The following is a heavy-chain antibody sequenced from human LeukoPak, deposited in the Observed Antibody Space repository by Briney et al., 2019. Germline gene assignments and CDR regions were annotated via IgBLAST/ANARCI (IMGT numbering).Heavy chain of an antibody. D-gene: IGHD5-18*01. CDR3: ARGIVDTAMVSSLDY. V-gene: IGHV4-34*01. J-gene: IGHJ4*02. CDR1: GGSISSYY. CDR2: INHSGST. Sequence: SSETLSLTCTVSGGSISSYYWSWIRQPPGKGLEWIGEINHSGSTNYNPSLKSRVTISVDTSKNQFSLKLSSVTAADTAVYYCARGIVDTAMVSSLDYWGQGTLVTVSS.